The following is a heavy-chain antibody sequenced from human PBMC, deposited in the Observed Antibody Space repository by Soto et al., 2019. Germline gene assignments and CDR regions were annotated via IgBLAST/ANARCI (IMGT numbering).Heavy chain of an antibody. CDR2: ISSSSSYI. Sequence: EVQLVESGGGLVKPGGSLRLSSAASGFTFSSYSMNWGRQAPGKGLEWVSSISSSSSYIYYADSVKGRFTISRDNAKNSLYLQMNSLRAEDTPVYYCATVTLYYYYYMDVWGKGTTVTVSS. V-gene: IGHV3-21*01. J-gene: IGHJ6*03. CDR1: GFTFSSYS. CDR3: ATVTLYYYYYMDV.